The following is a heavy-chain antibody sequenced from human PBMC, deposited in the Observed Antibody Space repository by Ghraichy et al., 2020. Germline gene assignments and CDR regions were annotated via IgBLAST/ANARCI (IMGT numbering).Heavy chain of an antibody. D-gene: IGHD1-26*01. CDR2: IYHTGST. J-gene: IGHJ4*02. CDR1: GDSISTYY. CDR3: ALGGAVAGPYIHY. V-gene: IGHV4-59*01. Sequence: SQTLSLTCNVSGDSISTYYWTWIRQPPGKELEWIGSIYHTGSTNYNPSLKSRVAISVDTSKNQFSLNSYSVTAADTAVYYCALGGAVAGPYIHYWGQGTLVSVSS.